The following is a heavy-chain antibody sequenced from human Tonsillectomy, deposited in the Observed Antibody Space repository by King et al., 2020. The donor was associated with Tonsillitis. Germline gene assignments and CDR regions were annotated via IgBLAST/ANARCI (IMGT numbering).Heavy chain of an antibody. CDR1: GFTFSSYA. V-gene: IGHV3-30-3*01. CDR3: AREHSGSYYGGDY. CDR2: ISYDGSNK. J-gene: IGHJ4*02. Sequence: QVQLVESGGGVVQPGRSLRLSCAASGFTFSSYAMHWVRQAPGKGLEWVTFISYDGSNKYFADSVKGRFTISRDNSKNTLYLQMNSLRAEDTAVYYCAREHSGSYYGGDYWGQGTLVTVSS. D-gene: IGHD1-26*01.